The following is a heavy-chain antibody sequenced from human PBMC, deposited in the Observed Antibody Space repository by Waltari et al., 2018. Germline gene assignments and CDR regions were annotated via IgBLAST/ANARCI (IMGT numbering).Heavy chain of an antibody. CDR3: ARAYGDYVAPFDY. D-gene: IGHD4-17*01. V-gene: IGHV3-7*01. CDR2: IKQDGSEK. Sequence: VQLVASGGGLVQPGGSLRLSCAASGFTFGSYWMSCVRRAPGKGLEWVANIKQDGSEKYYVDSVKGRVTISRDNAKNSLYLQMNSLRAEDTAVYYCARAYGDYVAPFDYWGQGTLVTVSS. J-gene: IGHJ4*02. CDR1: GFTFGSYW.